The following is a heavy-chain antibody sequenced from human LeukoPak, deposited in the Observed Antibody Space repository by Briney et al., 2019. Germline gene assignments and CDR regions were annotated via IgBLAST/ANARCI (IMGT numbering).Heavy chain of an antibody. Sequence: PGGSLRLSCAASGFTFSSYWMHWVRHAPGKGLVWGSRINSDGSSTSYADSVKGRFTISRDNAKNRLYLQMNSLRSEDTAVYYCASLGYCSGGSCYANWVDPWGQGTLVTVSS. J-gene: IGHJ5*02. V-gene: IGHV3-74*01. CDR2: INSDGSST. CDR1: GFTFSSYW. D-gene: IGHD2-15*01. CDR3: ASLGYCSGGSCYANWVDP.